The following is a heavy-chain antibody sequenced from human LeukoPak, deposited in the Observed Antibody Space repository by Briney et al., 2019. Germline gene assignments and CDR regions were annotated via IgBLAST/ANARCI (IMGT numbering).Heavy chain of an antibody. CDR1: GYTFTDYY. CDR2: LNPNTLVT. D-gene: IGHD2-15*01. CDR3: ARKDRGRDGMDV. V-gene: IGHV1-2*02. J-gene: IGHJ6*02. Sequence: ASVKVSCRASGYTFTDYYMHWVRQAPGQGLEWMGWLNPNTLVTNYAQHFQGRVSMTWDTSISTGYMDLHSLTSDDTAVYYCARKDRGRDGMDVWGQGTTVTVSS.